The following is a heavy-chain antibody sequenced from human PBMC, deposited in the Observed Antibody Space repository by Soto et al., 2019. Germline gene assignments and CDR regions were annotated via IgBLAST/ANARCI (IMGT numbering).Heavy chain of an antibody. D-gene: IGHD3-16*01. CDR3: VMVDNYVTPTPQDV. CDR1: GGTFSSYA. Sequence: SVKVSCKASGGTFSSYAISWVRQAPGQGLEWMGGIIPYIGTANSATKVQGRLTMTADESTSTAYMDLGSLTSDDTAVYYCVMVDNYVTPTPQDVWGQGTTVTVSS. CDR2: IIPYIGTA. V-gene: IGHV1-69*13. J-gene: IGHJ6*02.